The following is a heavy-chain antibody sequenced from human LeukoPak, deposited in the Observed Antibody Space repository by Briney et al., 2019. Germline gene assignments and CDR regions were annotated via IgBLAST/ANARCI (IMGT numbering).Heavy chain of an antibody. J-gene: IGHJ3*02. D-gene: IGHD2-15*01. V-gene: IGHV4-59*01. Sequence: SETLSLTCTVSGGSISSYYWSWIRQPPGKGLEWIGYIYYSGSTNYNPSLKSRVTISVGTSKNQFSLKLSSVTAADTAVYYCARSDTYCSGGSCPPNTFDALDIWGQGTMVTVSS. CDR3: ARSDTYCSGGSCPPNTFDALDI. CDR1: GGSISSYY. CDR2: IYYSGST.